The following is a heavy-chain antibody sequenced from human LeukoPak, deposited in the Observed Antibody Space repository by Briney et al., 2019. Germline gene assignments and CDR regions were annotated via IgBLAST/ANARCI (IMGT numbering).Heavy chain of an antibody. Sequence: GGSLRLSCAASGFTFSSYWMHWVRQAPGKGLVWVSRINSDGSSTSYADSVKGRFTISRDNAKNTLYLQMNSLRAEDTAVYYCARARPGTTSFEKNLIDYWGQGTLVTVSS. CDR1: GFTFSSYW. CDR2: INSDGSST. V-gene: IGHV3-74*01. D-gene: IGHD1-1*01. CDR3: ARARPGTTSFEKNLIDY. J-gene: IGHJ4*02.